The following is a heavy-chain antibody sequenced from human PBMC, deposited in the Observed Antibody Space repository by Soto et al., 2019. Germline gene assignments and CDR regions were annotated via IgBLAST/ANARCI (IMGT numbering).Heavy chain of an antibody. CDR1: GGSINTFY. CDR3: AREGSYSAYNFAHGIQLWSFDF. CDR2: IFSSGST. Sequence: QVRLQESGPGLLKPSETLSLTCTVSGGSINTFYWSWVRQPAGKGLEWIGRIFSSGSTSFNPSLASRVATSVDTSKNRFSLSVSSVTASDMAVYCSAREGSYSAYNFAHGIQLWSFDFWGQGALVTVSS. J-gene: IGHJ4*02. V-gene: IGHV4-4*07. D-gene: IGHD5-12*01.